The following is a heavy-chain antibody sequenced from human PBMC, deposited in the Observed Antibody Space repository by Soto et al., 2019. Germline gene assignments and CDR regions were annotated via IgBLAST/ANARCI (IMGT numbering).Heavy chain of an antibody. Sequence: EVQLVQSGAEVKKPGESLKISCKGSGYSFTSYHIVWVRQMPGKGLEWMGIIYPGDSETRYSPTLQGQVTMSADKSTSTAYLQWSSLKASDTAMYYCARRSYCDGDCTRRPYDCYGIDVCGEGTTVTVSS. CDR1: GYSFTSYH. D-gene: IGHD2-21*02. V-gene: IGHV5-51*01. CDR2: IYPGDSET. CDR3: ARRSYCDGDCTRRPYDCYGIDV. J-gene: IGHJ6*04.